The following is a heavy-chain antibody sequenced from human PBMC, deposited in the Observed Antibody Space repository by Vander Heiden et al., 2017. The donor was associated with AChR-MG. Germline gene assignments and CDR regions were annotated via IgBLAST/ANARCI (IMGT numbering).Heavy chain of an antibody. Sequence: EVQLVESGGGLVQPGGSLRLSCAASGFTLSNYWMAWVRQDPEKGLEWVANIRQDGRDKYYVDSVKGRFTISRDNAKNSLYLEMNSLRGEDTAVYYCTRSVAGKDYWGQGTLVTVSS. CDR3: TRSVAGKDY. V-gene: IGHV3-7*01. J-gene: IGHJ4*02. D-gene: IGHD6-19*01. CDR1: GFTLSNYW. CDR2: IRQDGRDK.